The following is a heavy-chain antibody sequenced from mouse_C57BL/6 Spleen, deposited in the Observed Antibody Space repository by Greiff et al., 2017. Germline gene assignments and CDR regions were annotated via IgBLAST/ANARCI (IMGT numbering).Heavy chain of an antibody. D-gene: IGHD2-3*01. CDR3: ARWEDGYYVDY. CDR1: GYTFTDYY. CDR2: INPNNGGT. J-gene: IGHJ2*01. Sequence: EVKLQQSGPELVKPGASVKISCKASGYTFTDYYMNWVKQSHGKSLEWIGDINPNNGGTSYNQKFKGKATLTVDKSSSTAYMELRSLTSEDSAVYYCARWEDGYYVDYWGQGTTLTVSS. V-gene: IGHV1-26*01.